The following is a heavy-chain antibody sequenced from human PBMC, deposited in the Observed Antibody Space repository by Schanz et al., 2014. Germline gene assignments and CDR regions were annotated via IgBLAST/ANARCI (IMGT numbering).Heavy chain of an antibody. CDR2: IYSSGST. CDR1: GFIVSNSY. V-gene: IGHV3-66*02. Sequence: DVQLVESGGGLVQPGGSLRLSCAASGFIVSNSYIHWVRQAPGKGLEWVSTIYSSGSTYYADSVRGRFTISRDNSMNTVYLQMNSLRSDDAAVYYCARAQGVIRLYYGVDVWGQGTTVTVSS. CDR3: ARAQGVIRLYYGVDV. D-gene: IGHD3-10*01. J-gene: IGHJ6*02.